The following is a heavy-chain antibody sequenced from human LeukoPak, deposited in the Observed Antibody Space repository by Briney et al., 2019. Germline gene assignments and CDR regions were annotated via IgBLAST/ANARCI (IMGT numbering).Heavy chain of an antibody. CDR2: IHPDGSSA. Sequence: GGSLRLSCAASGFTFTKYWMHWVRQGPGRGLVWVSRIHPDGSSATYADSVKGRFTISRDNAKNTLSLQMDRLRAEDTAVYYCAKDYGFGDAYWYFDLWGRGTLVTVAS. CDR1: GFTFTKYW. J-gene: IGHJ2*01. V-gene: IGHV3-74*01. CDR3: AKDYGFGDAYWYFDL. D-gene: IGHD4-17*01.